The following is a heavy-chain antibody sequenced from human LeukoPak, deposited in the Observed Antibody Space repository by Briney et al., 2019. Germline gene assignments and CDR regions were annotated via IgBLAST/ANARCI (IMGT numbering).Heavy chain of an antibody. V-gene: IGHV4-30-4*08. J-gene: IGHJ5*02. CDR2: IYYSGST. CDR1: GGSISSGGYY. CDR3: ARVPGTEEGFDP. D-gene: IGHD3-10*01. Sequence: SETLSLTCTVSGGSISSGGYYWSWIRQPPGKGLEWIGYIYYSGSTYYNPSLKSRVTISVDTSKNQFSLKLSSVTAADTAVYYCARVPGTEEGFDPWGQGTLVTVSS.